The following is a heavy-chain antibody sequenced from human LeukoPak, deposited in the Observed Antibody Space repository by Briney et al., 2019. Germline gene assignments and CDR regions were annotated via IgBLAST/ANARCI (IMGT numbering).Heavy chain of an antibody. J-gene: IGHJ6*03. CDR3: ARTTEAHSWRTRYYDYYMDV. D-gene: IGHD6-13*01. CDR1: GGSISNYY. Sequence: PSETLSLTCTVFGGSISNYYWSWIRQPPGKGLEWIGYIYYSGSTNYNPSLKSRVTISVATSKNQFSLKLSSVTAADTAVYYCARTTEAHSWRTRYYDYYMDVWGKGTTVTVSS. CDR2: IYYSGST. V-gene: IGHV4-59*01.